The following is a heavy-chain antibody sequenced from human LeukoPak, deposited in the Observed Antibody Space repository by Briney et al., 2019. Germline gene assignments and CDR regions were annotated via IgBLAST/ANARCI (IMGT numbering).Heavy chain of an antibody. CDR3: ARVSQYYDFWSGRGESSHYYYYYMDV. CDR2: IYYSGST. CDR1: GGSISSGSYY. J-gene: IGHJ6*03. D-gene: IGHD3-3*01. V-gene: IGHV4-39*07. Sequence: ASETLSLTCTVSGGSISSGSYYWGWIRQPPGKGLEWIGSIYYSGSTYYNPSLKSRVTISVDTSKNQLSLKLSSVTAADTAVYYCARVSQYYDFWSGRGESSHYYYYYMDVWGKGTTVTVSS.